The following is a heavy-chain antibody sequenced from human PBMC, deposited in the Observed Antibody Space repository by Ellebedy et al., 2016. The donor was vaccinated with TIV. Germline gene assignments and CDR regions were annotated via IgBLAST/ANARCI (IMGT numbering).Heavy chain of an antibody. J-gene: IGHJ4*02. CDR1: GFTFSNYG. CDR3: AKDRQAYCIRTTCYEVDS. CDR2: IRYDGAIK. D-gene: IGHD2-2*01. V-gene: IGHV3-30*02. Sequence: PGGSLRLSCAASGFTFSNYGMHWVRQAPGKGLEWVAFIRYDGAIKYYADAVKGRFTISRDNSKHTMYLEMDRLRAEDTAVYHCAKDRQAYCIRTTCYEVDSWGQGTLVTVSS.